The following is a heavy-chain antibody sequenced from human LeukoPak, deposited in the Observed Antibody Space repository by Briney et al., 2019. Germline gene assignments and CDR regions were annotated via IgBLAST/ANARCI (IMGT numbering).Heavy chain of an antibody. D-gene: IGHD1-26*01. Sequence: PGGSLRLSCAASGFTFSSYGMHWVRQAPGKGLEWVAFIRYDGSNKYYADSVKGRFTISRDNSKNTLYLQMNSLRAEDTAVYYCAKDRIRRPSGSYPYYYMDVWGKGTTVTISS. CDR2: IRYDGSNK. CDR1: GFTFSSYG. CDR3: AKDRIRRPSGSYPYYYMDV. V-gene: IGHV3-30*02. J-gene: IGHJ6*03.